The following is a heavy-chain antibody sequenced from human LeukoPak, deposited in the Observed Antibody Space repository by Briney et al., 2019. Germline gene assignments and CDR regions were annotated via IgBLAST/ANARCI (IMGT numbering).Heavy chain of an antibody. D-gene: IGHD2-15*01. CDR3: AGHAYCSGRSCYVVNRFDP. CDR1: GYSFTNYW. Sequence: GESLKISCKGSGYSFTNYWIGCVRQMPGKGLEWMGIIYPGDSDTRYSPSFQGQVTISADKSISTAYLQWSSLKASDTAMYYCAGHAYCSGRSCYVVNRFDPWGQGTLVTVSS. CDR2: IYPGDSDT. V-gene: IGHV5-51*01. J-gene: IGHJ5*02.